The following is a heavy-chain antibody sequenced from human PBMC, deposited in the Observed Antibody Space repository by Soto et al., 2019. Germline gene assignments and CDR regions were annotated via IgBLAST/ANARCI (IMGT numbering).Heavy chain of an antibody. CDR1: GGTFSSYA. Sequence: ASVKVSCKASGGTFSSYAISWVRQAPGQGLEWMGGIIPIFGTANYAQKFRGRVTITANESTSTAYMELSSLRSEDTAVYYCARGRASRPYYYYYGMDVSGQGTTVT. CDR3: ARGRASRPYYYYYGMDV. V-gene: IGHV1-69*13. J-gene: IGHJ6*02. CDR2: IIPIFGTA.